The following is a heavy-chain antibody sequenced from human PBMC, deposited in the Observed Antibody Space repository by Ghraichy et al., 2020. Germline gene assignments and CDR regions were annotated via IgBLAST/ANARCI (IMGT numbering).Heavy chain of an antibody. CDR3: ARAGGYKSPLRY. Sequence: GSLSLICTVSGGSISSYYWSWILQPPGKGLEWIGYVYYTGSTSYNPSLQSRVTISVDTSKNQFSLRLTSMSNADTAVYFCARAGGYKSPLRYWGQGTLVTVSS. J-gene: IGHJ4*02. CDR2: VYYTGST. D-gene: IGHD5-24*01. CDR1: GGSISSYY. V-gene: IGHV4-59*01.